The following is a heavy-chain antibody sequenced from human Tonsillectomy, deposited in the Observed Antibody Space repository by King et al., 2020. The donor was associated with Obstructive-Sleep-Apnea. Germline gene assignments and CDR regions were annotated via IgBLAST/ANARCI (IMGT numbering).Heavy chain of an antibody. Sequence: VQLVESGGGVVQPGGSLRLSCAASGFTFSSSGMHWVRQAPGKGLEWVTFIRYDGSNEYYADSVKGRFSVSRDNSKNALFPQMNNLSAEDTAVYYCAKDNSNWSFDYWGQGILVTVSS. D-gene: IGHD6-6*01. CDR3: AKDNSNWSFDY. CDR1: GFTFSSSG. CDR2: IRYDGSNE. J-gene: IGHJ4*02. V-gene: IGHV3-30*02.